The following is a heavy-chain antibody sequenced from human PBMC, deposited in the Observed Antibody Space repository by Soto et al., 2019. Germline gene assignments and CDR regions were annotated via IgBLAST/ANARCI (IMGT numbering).Heavy chain of an antibody. CDR1: GFTFRTYS. V-gene: IGHV3-21*01. J-gene: IGHJ4*02. CDR3: ARVEVKSYDSSGYTPFDY. CDR2: ISTSSTYI. D-gene: IGHD3-22*01. Sequence: PGGSLRLSCEASGFTFRTYSMNWVRQAPGKGLEWLSSISTSSTYIYYAHSLKGRFTISRDDAKNPLYLQMNSLRAEDTEVYSWARVEVKSYDSSGYTPFDYWGQGIQVTVSS.